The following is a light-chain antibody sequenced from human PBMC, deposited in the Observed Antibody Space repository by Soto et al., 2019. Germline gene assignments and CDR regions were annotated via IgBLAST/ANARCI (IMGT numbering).Light chain of an antibody. CDR2: GAS. CDR3: QQFHNWPYT. V-gene: IGKV3-15*01. Sequence: EIVMTQSPATLSVSPGERATLSCRASQPASDNFAWYRQKPGQAPTLLIYGASTRATGIPARFSGSGSGTEFTLTISSLQSEDFAVYYCQQFHNWPYTFGQGTKLEIK. J-gene: IGKJ2*01. CDR1: QPASDN.